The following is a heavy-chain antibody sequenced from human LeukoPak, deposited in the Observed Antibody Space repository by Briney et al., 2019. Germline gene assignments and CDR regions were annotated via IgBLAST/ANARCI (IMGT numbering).Heavy chain of an antibody. D-gene: IGHD3-16*01. CDR2: ISGSGGST. CDR1: GFTFSSYA. CDR3: AKVQTGGDAFDI. V-gene: IGHV3-23*01. Sequence: GGSLRLSCAASGFTFSSYAMSWVRQAPGKGLEWVSAISGSGGSTYYADSVKGRFTISRDNSKNALYLQMNSLRAEDTAVYYCAKVQTGGDAFDIWGQGTMVTVSS. J-gene: IGHJ3*02.